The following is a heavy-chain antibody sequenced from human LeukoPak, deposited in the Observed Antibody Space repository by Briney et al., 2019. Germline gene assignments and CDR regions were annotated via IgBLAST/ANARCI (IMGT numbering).Heavy chain of an antibody. Sequence: SETLSLTCTVSGGSISSRSYYWGWIRQPPGKGLEWIGSIFYSGSTYYNPSLKSRVTISVDTSKNQLSLKLSSVTAADTAVYYCARYLGGRFDPWGQGTLVTVSS. J-gene: IGHJ5*02. D-gene: IGHD1-26*01. CDR2: IFYSGST. CDR3: ARYLGGRFDP. CDR1: GGSISSRSYY. V-gene: IGHV4-39*01.